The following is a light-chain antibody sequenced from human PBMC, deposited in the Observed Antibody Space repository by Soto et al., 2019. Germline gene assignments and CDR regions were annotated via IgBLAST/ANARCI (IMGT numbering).Light chain of an antibody. J-gene: IGLJ2*01. CDR3: SSYAGSNHVV. CDR1: SSDVGGYNY. Sequence: QSVLTQPPSASGSPGQSVTISCTGTSSDVGGYNYVSWYQQHPGKAPKLMIYEVSKRPSGVPDRFSDSKSGNTASLTVSGLQAEDEADYYCSSYAGSNHVVFGGGTKLTVL. CDR2: EVS. V-gene: IGLV2-8*01.